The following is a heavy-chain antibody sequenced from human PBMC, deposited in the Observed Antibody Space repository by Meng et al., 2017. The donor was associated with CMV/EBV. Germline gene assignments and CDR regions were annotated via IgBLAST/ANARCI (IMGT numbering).Heavy chain of an antibody. J-gene: IGHJ4*02. CDR3: ERGHYDSSGYYDFDD. CDR2: INTNSGGT. V-gene: IGHV1-2*02. Sequence: SGYNCNGYYRHWVRQARGQGLEWMGWINTNSGGTNYAQKFQGRVTMTRDTAISTAYMELSRLRSDDTAVYYCERGHYDSSGYYDFDDWGQGTLVTVSS. CDR1: GYNCNGYY. D-gene: IGHD3-22*01.